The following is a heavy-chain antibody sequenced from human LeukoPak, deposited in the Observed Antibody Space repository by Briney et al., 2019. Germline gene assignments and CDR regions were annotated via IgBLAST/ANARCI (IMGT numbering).Heavy chain of an antibody. CDR1: GFTFDDYT. CDR2: ISGDGGST. D-gene: IGHD3-22*01. Sequence: GGSLRLSCAASGFTFDDYTMHWVRQAPGKGLEWVSLISGDGGSTFYADSVKGRFTISRDNSKISLYLQMNGLRTEDTALYYCAKDMHYDSSGYYYVGFDYWGQGTLVTVSS. J-gene: IGHJ4*02. V-gene: IGHV3-43*02. CDR3: AKDMHYDSSGYYYVGFDY.